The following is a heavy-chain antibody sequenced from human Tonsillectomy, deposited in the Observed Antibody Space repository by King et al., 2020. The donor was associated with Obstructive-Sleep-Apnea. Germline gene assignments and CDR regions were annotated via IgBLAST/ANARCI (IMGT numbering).Heavy chain of an antibody. CDR3: AREFNDYENFYGMDV. V-gene: IGHV3-30*04. Sequence: QLVQSGGGVVQPGRSLRLSCAASEFTFRSYAMHWVRQAPGKGLEWVAVISYDGSNKDYADSVKGRFTISRDNSKNTLYLQMNSLRAEDTAVYYCAREFNDYENFYGMDVWGQGTTVTVSS. CDR2: ISYDGSNK. CDR1: EFTFRSYA. J-gene: IGHJ6*02. D-gene: IGHD4-17*01.